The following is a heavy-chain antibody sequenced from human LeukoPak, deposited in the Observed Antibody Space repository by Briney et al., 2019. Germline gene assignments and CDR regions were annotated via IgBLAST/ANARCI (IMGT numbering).Heavy chain of an antibody. D-gene: IGHD4-17*01. Sequence: ASVKVSXKASGYTFTGYYMHWVRQAPGQGLEWIGIINPSGGSTSYAQKFQGRVTMTRDTSTSTVYMELSSLRSEDTAVYYCARAATVTIRTAAGYWGQGTLVTVSS. CDR2: INPSGGST. J-gene: IGHJ4*02. V-gene: IGHV1-46*01. CDR3: ARAATVTIRTAAGY. CDR1: GYTFTGYY.